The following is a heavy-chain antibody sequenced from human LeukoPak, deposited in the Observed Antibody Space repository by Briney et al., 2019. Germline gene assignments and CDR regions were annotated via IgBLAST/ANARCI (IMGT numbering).Heavy chain of an antibody. D-gene: IGHD6-6*01. CDR1: GGSISSSSYY. J-gene: IGHJ6*03. CDR3: ARLTELAARRIPYYYYMDV. Sequence: SETLSLTCTVSGGSISSSSYYWGWIRQPPGKGLEWIGSIYYSGSTYYNPSLKSRVTISVDTSKNQFSLKLSSVTAADTAVYYCARLTELAARRIPYYYYMDVWGKGTTVTVSS. CDR2: IYYSGST. V-gene: IGHV4-39*01.